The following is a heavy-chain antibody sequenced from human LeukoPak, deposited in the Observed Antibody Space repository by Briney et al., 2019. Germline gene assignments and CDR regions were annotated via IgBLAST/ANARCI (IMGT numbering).Heavy chain of an antibody. D-gene: IGHD3-10*01. V-gene: IGHV3-23*01. CDR3: AKDSGSGSYLDY. J-gene: IGHJ4*02. CDR1: GFTFSSYA. Sequence: GGSLRLSCAASGFTFSSYAVSWVRQAPGKGLEWVSAISGSGGSTYYADSVKGRFTISRDNSKNTLYLQMNSLRAEDTAVYYCAKDSGSGSYLDYWGQGTLVTVSS. CDR2: ISGSGGST.